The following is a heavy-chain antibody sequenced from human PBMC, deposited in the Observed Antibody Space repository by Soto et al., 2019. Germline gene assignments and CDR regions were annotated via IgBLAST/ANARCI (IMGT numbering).Heavy chain of an antibody. V-gene: IGHV4-59*01. CDR3: ARDGYDGSGSPYPAY. Sequence: SETLSLSCIVSVGSMSVYFWSWIRQSPGKGLEWIGYIYYLGSTDYNPSLKSRVTISVDTSKRQFSLRLTSVTAADTAVYYCARDGYDGSGSPYPAYWGPGTQVTVSS. CDR1: VGSMSVYF. J-gene: IGHJ4*02. CDR2: IYYLGST. D-gene: IGHD3-10*01.